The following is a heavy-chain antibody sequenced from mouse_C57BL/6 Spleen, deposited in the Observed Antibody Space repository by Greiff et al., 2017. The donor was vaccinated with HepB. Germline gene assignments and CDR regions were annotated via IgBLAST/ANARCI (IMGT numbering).Heavy chain of an antibody. CDR2: INPSSGYT. J-gene: IGHJ2*01. V-gene: IGHV1-4*01. CDR1: GYTFTSYT. Sequence: VHLVESGAELARPGASVKMSCKASGYTFTSYTMHWVKQRPGQGLEWIGYINPSSGYTKYNQKFKDKATLTADKSSSTAYMQLSSLTSEDSAVYYCANVSPYYFDYWGQGTTLTVSS. CDR3: ANVSPYYFDY.